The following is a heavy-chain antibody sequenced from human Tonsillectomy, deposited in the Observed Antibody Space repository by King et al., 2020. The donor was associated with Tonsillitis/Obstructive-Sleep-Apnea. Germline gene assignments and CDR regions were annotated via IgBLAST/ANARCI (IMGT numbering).Heavy chain of an antibody. D-gene: IGHD6-6*01. CDR3: AQTPYSSSYYDYYMDV. J-gene: IGHJ6*03. V-gene: IGHV3-23*04. CDR2: ISGGGGST. CDR1: GFTFTSYA. Sequence: VQLVESGGGLVQPGGSLRLSCAPSGFTFTSYAVSWVRQAPGKGLEWVSGISGGGGSTYYADSVKGRFTISRDNSKNTLYLQMNSLRAEDTAVYYCAQTPYSSSYYDYYMDVWGKGTTVTVSS.